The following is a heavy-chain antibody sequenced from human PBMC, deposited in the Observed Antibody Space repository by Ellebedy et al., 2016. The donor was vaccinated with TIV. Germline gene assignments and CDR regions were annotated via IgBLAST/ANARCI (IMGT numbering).Heavy chain of an antibody. Sequence: MPSETLSLTCAISGDSVSSNSAAWNWIRQSPSRGLEWLGRTYYRSKWYNDYAVSVKSRITINPDTSKNQFSLQLNSVTPEDTAVYYCARGNSFLRTFGYYFDYWGQGTLVTVSS. V-gene: IGHV6-1*01. CDR1: GDSVSSNSAA. CDR2: TYYRSKWYN. CDR3: ARGNSFLRTFGYYFDY. J-gene: IGHJ4*02. D-gene: IGHD3-10*01.